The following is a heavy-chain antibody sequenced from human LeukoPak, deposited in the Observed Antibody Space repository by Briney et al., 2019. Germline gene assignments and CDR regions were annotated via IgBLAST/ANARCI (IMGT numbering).Heavy chain of an antibody. V-gene: IGHV3-53*01. D-gene: IGHD5-12*01. CDR2: IDTGGTT. CDR1: GFTVSFNY. J-gene: IGHJ4*02. CDR3: ARHNRGGYDFFDF. Sequence: GGSLRLSCAASGFTVSFNYMNWVRQAPGEGLEWVSLIDTGGTTYYADSVEGRFTISRGSSKNTLFLQMNNLRADDTAVYYCARHNRGGYDFFDFWGQGTLVTVAS.